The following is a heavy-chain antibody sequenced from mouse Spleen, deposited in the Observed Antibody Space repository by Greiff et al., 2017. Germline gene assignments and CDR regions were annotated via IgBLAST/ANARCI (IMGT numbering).Heavy chain of an antibody. V-gene: IGHV2-9*02. CDR1: GFSLTSYG. CDR2: IWAGGST. CDR3: AREKEIYYYGSNAMDY. D-gene: IGHD1-1*01. J-gene: IGHJ4*01. Sequence: QVQLKESGPGLVAPSQSLSITCTVSGFSLTSYGVHWVRQPPGKGLEWLGVIWAGGSTNYNSALMSRLSISKDNSKSQVFLKMNSLQTDDTAMYYCAREKEIYYYGSNAMDYWGQGTSVTVSS.